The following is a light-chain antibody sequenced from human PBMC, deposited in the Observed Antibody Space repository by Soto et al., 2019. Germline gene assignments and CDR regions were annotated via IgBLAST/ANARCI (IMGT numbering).Light chain of an antibody. Sequence: QSALTQPASVSGSPGQSITISCTGTSSDVGGYDYVSWYQQYPGKAPKLMIYDVSNRPSGVSNRFSGSKSGDTASLTISGLQAEDEADYYCTSYTSSSTLVEFGGGTKVTVL. J-gene: IGLJ2*01. V-gene: IGLV2-14*01. CDR3: TSYTSSSTLVE. CDR1: SSDVGGYDY. CDR2: DVS.